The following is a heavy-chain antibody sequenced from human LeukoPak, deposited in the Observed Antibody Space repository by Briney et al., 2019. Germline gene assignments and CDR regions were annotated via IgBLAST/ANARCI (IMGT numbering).Heavy chain of an antibody. Sequence: GGSLRLSCAASGFTFSSYSMNWVRQAPGKGLEWVGRIKSKTDGGTTDYAAPVKGRFTISRDDSKNMLYLQLNSLKTEDTAVYYCSTESPAFDYWGQGTLVTVSS. CDR1: GFTFSSYS. V-gene: IGHV3-15*01. CDR2: IKSKTDGGTT. CDR3: STESPAFDY. J-gene: IGHJ4*02.